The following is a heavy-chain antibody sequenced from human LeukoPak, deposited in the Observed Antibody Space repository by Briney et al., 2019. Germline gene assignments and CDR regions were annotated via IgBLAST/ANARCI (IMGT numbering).Heavy chain of an antibody. CDR1: GFTVSSNY. J-gene: IGHJ5*02. Sequence: GGSLRLSCAASGFTVSSNYMSWVRQAPGKGLEWVSVIYSGGSTYYADSVKGRFTISRDNSKNTLYLQMNSLRAEDTAVYYCAKGKSSGWYDNWFDPWGQGTLVTVSS. V-gene: IGHV3-53*01. CDR3: AKGKSSGWYDNWFDP. D-gene: IGHD6-19*01. CDR2: IYSGGST.